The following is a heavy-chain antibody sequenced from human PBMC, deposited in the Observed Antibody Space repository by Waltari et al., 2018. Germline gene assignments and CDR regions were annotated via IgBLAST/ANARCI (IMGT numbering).Heavy chain of an antibody. CDR1: GYRFRDYG. J-gene: IGHJ5*01. D-gene: IGHD3-3*01. V-gene: IGHV3-30*02. CDR3: ARDPRGVKEWFFFDS. Sequence: QVQVMESGGDTVEPGESLQLSCSTSGYRFRDYGLHWVRQAPGKGLEWVAFIRPDGDDVLYADSLECRFIVSRDNSKNILYLQMNRLTAEDTAVYFCARDPRGVKEWFFFDSWGQGTQVTVST. CDR2: IRPDGDDV.